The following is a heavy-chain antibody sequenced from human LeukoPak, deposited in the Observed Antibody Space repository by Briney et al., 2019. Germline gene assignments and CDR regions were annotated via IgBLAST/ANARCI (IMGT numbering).Heavy chain of an antibody. J-gene: IGHJ3*02. CDR3: ARENPRDAFDI. V-gene: IGHV4-34*01. Sequence: PSETLSLTCAVYGGSFSGYYWSWIRQPPGKGLEWIGEINHSGSTNYNPSLKSRVTISVDTSKNQFSLKLSSVTAADTAVYYCARENPRDAFDIWGQGTMVTVSS. CDR2: INHSGST. CDR1: GGSFSGYY.